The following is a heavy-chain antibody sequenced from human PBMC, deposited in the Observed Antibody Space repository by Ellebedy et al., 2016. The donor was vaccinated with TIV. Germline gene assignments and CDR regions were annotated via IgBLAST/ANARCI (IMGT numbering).Heavy chain of an antibody. Sequence: GGSLRLXXAASGFTFSDYYMSWIRQAPGKGLEWVSAISGSGSSTYYTDSVKGRFTISRDNSKNTLWLQMDSLRLEDTAVYYCAQTIVGTTWGQGALVTVSS. V-gene: IGHV3-23*01. J-gene: IGHJ4*02. CDR2: ISGSGSST. D-gene: IGHD1-26*01. CDR3: AQTIVGTT. CDR1: GFTFSDYY.